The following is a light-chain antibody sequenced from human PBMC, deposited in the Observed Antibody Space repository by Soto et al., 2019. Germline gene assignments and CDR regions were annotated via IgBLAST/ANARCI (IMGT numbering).Light chain of an antibody. CDR2: DTS. CDR3: QQYGISPLT. V-gene: IGKV3-20*01. CDR1: QSVSSY. J-gene: IGKJ1*01. Sequence: EIVLTQPPCTLSLSVGERVTLSCRASQSVSSYLAWYQQTPGQAPRLLIYDTSNRATGTPDRFSGSGSGTDFTLTISRLEPEDFILCYCQQYGISPLTFGQ.